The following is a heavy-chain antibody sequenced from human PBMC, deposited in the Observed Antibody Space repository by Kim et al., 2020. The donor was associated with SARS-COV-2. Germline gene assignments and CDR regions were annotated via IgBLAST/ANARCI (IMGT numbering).Heavy chain of an antibody. D-gene: IGHD6-13*01. Sequence: ADSVKVRFTISRDNSKNTLYLQMNSLRAEDTAVYYCARGAAAVPSDLDYWGQGTLVTVSS. J-gene: IGHJ4*02. V-gene: IGHV3-33*01. CDR3: ARGAAAVPSDLDY.